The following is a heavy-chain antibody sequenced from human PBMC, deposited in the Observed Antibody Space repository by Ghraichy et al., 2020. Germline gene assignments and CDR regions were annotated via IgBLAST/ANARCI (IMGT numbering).Heavy chain of an antibody. CDR2: VYYRGST. J-gene: IGHJ4*02. V-gene: IGHV4-59*01. D-gene: IGHD4-17*01. Sequence: SETLSLTCTVSGGSISTYYWSWIRQPPGKGLEWIGYVYYRGSTNYNPSLKSRVTISVDTSNNHFSLKLSSVTAADTAVYYCARANVDYYRDDYWGQGTLVTVSS. CDR3: ARANVDYYRDDY. CDR1: GGSISTYY.